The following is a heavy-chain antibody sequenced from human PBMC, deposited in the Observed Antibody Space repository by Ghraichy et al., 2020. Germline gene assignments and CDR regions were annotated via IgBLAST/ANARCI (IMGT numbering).Heavy chain of an antibody. CDR1: GASVSSGNSH. CDR3: ARAKYNGGWYGGDS. D-gene: IGHD6-19*01. CDR2: IYYSGST. Sequence: LETLSLTCTVSGASVSSGNSHWSWIRQPPGKGLEWIGYIYYSGSTNYNPSLKSRVTMSVDTSKNQFSLRLSSVTAADTAVYYCARAKYNGGWYGGDSWGQGTLVAVSS. V-gene: IGHV4-61*01. J-gene: IGHJ4*02.